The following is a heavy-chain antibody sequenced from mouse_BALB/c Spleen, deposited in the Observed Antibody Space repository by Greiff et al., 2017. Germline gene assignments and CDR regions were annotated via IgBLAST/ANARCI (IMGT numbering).Heavy chain of an antibody. CDR1: GFNIKDYY. V-gene: IGHV14-4*02. Sequence: VQLKQSGAELVRSGASVKLSCTASGFNIKDYYMHWVKQRPEQGLEWIGWIDPENGDTEYAPKFQGKATMTADTSSNTAYLQLSSLTSEDTAVYYCNYYGSYYAMDYWGQGTSVTVSS. CDR3: NYYGSYYAMDY. J-gene: IGHJ4*01. CDR2: IDPENGDT. D-gene: IGHD1-1*01.